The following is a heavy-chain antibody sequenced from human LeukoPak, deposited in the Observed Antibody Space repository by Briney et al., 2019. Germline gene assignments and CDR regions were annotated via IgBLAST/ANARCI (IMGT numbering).Heavy chain of an antibody. CDR2: INSDGRRT. V-gene: IGHV3-74*01. J-gene: IGHJ5*02. CDR3: ARKLRSGNWFDP. CDR1: AFTFSSYW. D-gene: IGHD6-25*01. Sequence: GGSLRLSCAASAFTFSSYWTHWVRQAPGKGLVWVSRINSDGRRTIYADSVKGRFTISRDNAKNTLYLQMNSLRAEDTAVYYCARKLRSGNWFDPWGQGTLVTVSS.